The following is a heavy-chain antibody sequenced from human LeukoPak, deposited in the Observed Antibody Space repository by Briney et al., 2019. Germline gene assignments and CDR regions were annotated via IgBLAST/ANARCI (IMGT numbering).Heavy chain of an antibody. V-gene: IGHV4-59*01. CDR2: IYYSGST. J-gene: IGHJ3*02. D-gene: IGHD3-16*01. CDR1: GGSISSYY. Sequence: SETLSLTCTVSGGSISSYYWSWIRQPPGKGLEWIGYIYYSGSTNYNPSLKSRVTISVDTSKKQFSLKLSSVTAADTALYYCAREGGGFDIWGQGTMVTVSS. CDR3: AREGGGFDI.